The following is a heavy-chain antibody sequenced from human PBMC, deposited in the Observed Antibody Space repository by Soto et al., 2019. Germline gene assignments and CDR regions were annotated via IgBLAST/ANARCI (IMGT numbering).Heavy chain of an antibody. D-gene: IGHD6-13*01. CDR3: ARRSLAAAGMGNWSDP. CDR2: IYYSGST. V-gene: IGHV4-39*01. J-gene: IGHJ5*02. CDR1: GGSISSSSYY. Sequence: PSETLSLTCTVSGGSISSSSYYWGWIRQPPGKGLEWIGSIYYSGSTYYNPSLKSRVIISVDTSKNQFSLKLSSVTAADTAVYYCARRSLAAAGMGNWSDPWGQGTLVTVSS.